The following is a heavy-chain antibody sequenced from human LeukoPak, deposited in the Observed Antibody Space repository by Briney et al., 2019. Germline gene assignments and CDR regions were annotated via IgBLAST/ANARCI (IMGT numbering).Heavy chain of an antibody. V-gene: IGHV4-59*12. D-gene: IGHD1-7*01. CDR2: IYYSGST. CDR3: ARDPNWNYQYNWFDP. CDR1: GGSISSYY. Sequence: SETLSLTCTVSGGSISSYYWSWIRQPPGKGLEWIGYIYYSGSTNYNPSLKSRVTISVDTSKNQFSLKLSSVTAADTAVYYCARDPNWNYQYNWFDPWGQGTLVTVSS. J-gene: IGHJ5*02.